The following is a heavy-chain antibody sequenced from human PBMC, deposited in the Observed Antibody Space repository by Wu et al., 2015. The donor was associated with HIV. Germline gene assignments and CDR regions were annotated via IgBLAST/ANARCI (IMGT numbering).Heavy chain of an antibody. D-gene: IGHD6-19*01. J-gene: IGHJ3*02. V-gene: IGHV1-46*01. CDR2: INPSGGST. CDR1: GYTFTSYY. CDR3: ARDRELAVAANEDAFDI. Sequence: QVQLVQSGAEVKKPGASVKVSCKASGYTFTSYYMHWVRQAPGQGLEWMGIINPSGGSTSYAQKFQGRVTMTRDTSTSTVYMELSSLRSEDTAVYYCARDRELAVAANEDAFDIVGPRDKWSPSL.